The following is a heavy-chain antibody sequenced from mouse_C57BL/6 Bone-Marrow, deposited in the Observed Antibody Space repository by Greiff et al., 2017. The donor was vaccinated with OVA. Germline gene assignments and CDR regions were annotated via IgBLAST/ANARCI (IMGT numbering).Heavy chain of an antibody. J-gene: IGHJ4*01. CDR1: GYTFTSYW. CDR3: ARPCIYYDYDWAMDY. V-gene: IGHV1-55*01. Sequence: QVQLQQSGAELARPGASVKLSCKASGYTFTSYWITWVKQRPGQGLEWIGDIYPGSGSTNYNEKFKSKATLTVDTSSSTAYMQLSSLTSEDSAVYYCARPCIYYDYDWAMDYWGQGTSVTVSS. D-gene: IGHD2-4*01. CDR2: IYPGSGST.